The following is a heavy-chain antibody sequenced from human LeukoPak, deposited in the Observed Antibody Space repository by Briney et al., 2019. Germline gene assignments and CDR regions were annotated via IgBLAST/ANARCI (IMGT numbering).Heavy chain of an antibody. CDR1: GFTFSSYW. J-gene: IGHJ4*02. D-gene: IGHD3-10*01. V-gene: IGHV3-74*01. CDR2: ISSVGGTT. CDR3: ARDSGTWDFDY. Sequence: GGSLRLSCAASGFTFSSYWMHWVRQAPGKGLVWVSHISSVGGTTTYADSVKGRFTISRDNAKNTLYLQMNSLRAEDTAVYYCARDSGTWDFDYWGQGTLVTVSS.